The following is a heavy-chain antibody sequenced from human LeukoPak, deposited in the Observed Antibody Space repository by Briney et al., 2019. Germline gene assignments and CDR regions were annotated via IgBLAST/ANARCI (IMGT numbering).Heavy chain of an antibody. V-gene: IGHV4-4*02. D-gene: IGHD2-2*02. CDR1: GGSISSSNW. CDR2: IYHSGTT. CDR3: ASRTGYCSSTSCYSFDS. Sequence: SGTLSLTCAVSGGSISSSNWWSWVRQPPGKGLECIGEIYHSGTTNYNPSLKSRVTMSVDKSKNQLSLKLSSVTAADTAVYYCASRTGYCSSTSCYSFDSWGQGTLVTVSS. J-gene: IGHJ4*02.